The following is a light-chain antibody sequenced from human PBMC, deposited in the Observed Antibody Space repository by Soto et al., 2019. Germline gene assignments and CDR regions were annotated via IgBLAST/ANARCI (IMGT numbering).Light chain of an antibody. CDR3: QQSYSTPST. CDR1: QSISSY. Sequence: DIQMTQSPSSLSASVGDRVTITCRASQSISSYLNWYQQKPGQAPKLLIYAASSLQSGVPSRFSGSGSGTDFTLTISSLQPEDVATYYCQQSYSTPSTFGQGTKVEIK. V-gene: IGKV1-39*01. J-gene: IGKJ1*01. CDR2: AAS.